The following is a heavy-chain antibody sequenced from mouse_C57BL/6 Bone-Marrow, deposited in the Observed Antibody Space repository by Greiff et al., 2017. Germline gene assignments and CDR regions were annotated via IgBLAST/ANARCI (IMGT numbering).Heavy chain of an antibody. J-gene: IGHJ4*01. CDR1: GYSITSDY. CDR2: ISYSGST. V-gene: IGHV3-8*01. Sequence: EVKLMESGPGLAKPSQTLSLTCSVTGYSITSDYWNWIRKFPGNKLEYMGYISYSGSTYYNPSPKSRISLTRDTSKNQYYLQLNSVTTEDTATYYCAKANHGNAMDYWGQGTSVTVSS. CDR3: AKANHGNAMDY. D-gene: IGHD6-1*01.